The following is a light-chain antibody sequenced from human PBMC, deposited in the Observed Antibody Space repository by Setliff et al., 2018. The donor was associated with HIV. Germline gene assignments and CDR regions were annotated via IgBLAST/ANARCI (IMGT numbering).Light chain of an antibody. CDR2: EVI. J-gene: IGLJ3*02. Sequence: QSALTQPASVSGSPGQVITISCTGTSNDVGRYNLVSWYQQYPGKAPKVIIYEVIKRPSGVSSRFSGSKSGNTASLTISGLQAEDEADFYCCSYAGSSAPVVFGGGTKVTVL. CDR3: CSYAGSSAPVV. V-gene: IGLV2-23*02. CDR1: SNDVGRYNL.